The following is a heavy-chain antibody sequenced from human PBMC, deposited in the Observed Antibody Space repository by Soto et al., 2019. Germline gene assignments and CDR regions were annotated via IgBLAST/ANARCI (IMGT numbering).Heavy chain of an antibody. CDR2: NTVGNGNT. CDR1: GYTFSNYS. D-gene: IGHD3-16*01. J-gene: IGHJ4*02. V-gene: IGHV1-3*01. CDR3: ARDAGGGVGGEIISPLSCDY. Sequence: ASVKVSCKASGYTFSNYSIHWIRQAPGQRPEWMGWNTVGNGNTKYSQKFQGRVSFTRDTSATTSYMQLTRLTSEDTAIYYCARDAGGGVGGEIISPLSCDYWGQGTWVTVSS.